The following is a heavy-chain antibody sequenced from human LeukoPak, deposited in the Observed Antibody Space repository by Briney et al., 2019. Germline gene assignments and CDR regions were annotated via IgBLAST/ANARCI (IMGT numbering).Heavy chain of an antibody. CDR1: GFTFSSYS. V-gene: IGHV3-21*01. J-gene: IGHJ4*02. D-gene: IGHD4-17*01. CDR2: ISSSSSYI. CDR3: AKADGDKPFDY. Sequence: GGSLRLSCAASGFTFSSYSMNWVRQAPGKGLEWVSSISSSSSYIYYADSVKGRFTISRDNAKNSLYLQMNNLRAEDTAVYYCAKADGDKPFDYWGQGTLVTVSS.